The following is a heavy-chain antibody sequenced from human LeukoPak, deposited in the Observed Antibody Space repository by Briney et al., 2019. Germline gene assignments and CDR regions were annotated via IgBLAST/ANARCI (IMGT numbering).Heavy chain of an antibody. D-gene: IGHD3-10*01. CDR1: GYTFTSYD. V-gene: IGHV1-8*01. CDR3: ASFYYGSGSYYYFYYGMDV. J-gene: IGHJ6*02. CDR2: MNPNSGNT. Sequence: ASVKVSCKASGYTFTSYDINWVRQAPGQGLEWMGWMNPNSGNTGYAQKFQGRVTMTRNTSISTAYMELSSLRSEDTAVYYCASFYYGSGSYYYFYYGMDVWGQGTTVTVSS.